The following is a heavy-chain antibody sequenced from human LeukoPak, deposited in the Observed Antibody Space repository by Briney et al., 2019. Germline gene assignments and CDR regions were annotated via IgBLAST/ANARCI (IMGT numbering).Heavy chain of an antibody. V-gene: IGHV4-59*01. CDR2: IYSSGST. D-gene: IGHD1-26*01. CDR3: ARDDKVGATKKRDYYYGMDV. Sequence: PSETLSLTCTVSGGSLSSYFWSWIRLSPGKGLEWIGYIYSSGSTNYNPSLRSRVTISVDTSKRQFSLKLSSVTAADTAVYYCARDDKVGATKKRDYYYGMDVWGQGTTVTVSS. J-gene: IGHJ6*02. CDR1: GGSLSSYF.